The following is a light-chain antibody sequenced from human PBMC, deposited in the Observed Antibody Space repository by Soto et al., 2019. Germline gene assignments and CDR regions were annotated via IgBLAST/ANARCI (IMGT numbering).Light chain of an antibody. CDR2: DAS. V-gene: IGKV3-11*01. Sequence: IVMTQSPATLSVSPGERATLSCMSSQSVSSYSAWYQQKPGQAPRLLIYDASNRATGIPARFSGSGSGTDFTLTISSLEPEDFAVYYCQQRSNWPITFGQGTRLEI. CDR1: QSVSSY. CDR3: QQRSNWPIT. J-gene: IGKJ5*01.